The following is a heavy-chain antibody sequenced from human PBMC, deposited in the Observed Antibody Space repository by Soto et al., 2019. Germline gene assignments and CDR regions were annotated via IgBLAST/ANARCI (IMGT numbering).Heavy chain of an antibody. CDR2: INAGNGNT. D-gene: IGHD5-12*01. CDR3: ARFQEMATIIWADAFDI. Sequence: QVQLVQSGAEVKKPGASVKVSCKASGYTFTSYAMHWVRQAPGQRLEWMGWINAGNGNTKYSQKFQGRVTITRDTSASTAYMELSSLRSEDTAVYYCARFQEMATIIWADAFDIWGQGTMVTVSS. J-gene: IGHJ3*02. V-gene: IGHV1-3*01. CDR1: GYTFTSYA.